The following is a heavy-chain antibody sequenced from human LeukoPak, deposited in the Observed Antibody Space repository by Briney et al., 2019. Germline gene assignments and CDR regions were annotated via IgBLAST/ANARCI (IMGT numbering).Heavy chain of an antibody. Sequence: ASVKVSCEASGGTFSSYAISWVRQAPGQGLEWMGRIIPIFGTANYAQKFQGRVTITTDESTSTAYMELSSLRSEDTAVYYCASGGGRNLFDYWGQGTLVTVSS. CDR3: ASGGGRNLFDY. CDR1: GGTFSSYA. V-gene: IGHV1-69*05. J-gene: IGHJ4*02. CDR2: IIPIFGTA. D-gene: IGHD4-23*01.